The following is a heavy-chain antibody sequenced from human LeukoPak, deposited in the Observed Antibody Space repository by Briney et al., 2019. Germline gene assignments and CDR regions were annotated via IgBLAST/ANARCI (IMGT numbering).Heavy chain of an antibody. Sequence: SETLSLTCAVYNGSFSGYYWTWIRQSPGKGLEWIGEINHSGSSNLNPSLKSRLSISVSPSKSQFSLKLSSVTAADTAVYYCARAPLCCRLDYWGQGGLVTVSA. CDR2: INHSGSS. V-gene: IGHV4-34*01. CDR3: ARAPLCCRLDY. J-gene: IGHJ4*02. CDR1: NGSFSGYY.